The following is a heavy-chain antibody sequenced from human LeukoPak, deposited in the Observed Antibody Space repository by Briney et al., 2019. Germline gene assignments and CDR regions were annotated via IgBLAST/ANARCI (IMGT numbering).Heavy chain of an antibody. CDR3: ARAQTTVLGSPVTANNWFDP. Sequence: SETLSLTCAVYGGSFSGYYWSWIRQPPGKGLEWIGEINHSGSTNYNPSLESRVTISVDTSKNQFSLKLSSVTAADTAVYYCARAQTTVLGSPVTANNWFDPWGQGTLVTVSS. CDR2: INHSGST. J-gene: IGHJ5*02. D-gene: IGHD4-4*01. V-gene: IGHV4-34*01. CDR1: GGSFSGYY.